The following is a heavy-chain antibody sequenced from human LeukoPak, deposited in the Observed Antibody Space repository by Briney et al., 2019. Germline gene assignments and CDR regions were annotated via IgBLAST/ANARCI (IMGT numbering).Heavy chain of an antibody. V-gene: IGHV4-39*07. CDR1: GGFISSSSYY. D-gene: IGHD2-15*01. CDR3: ARALRAATFDY. J-gene: IGHJ4*02. CDR2: IYYSGST. Sequence: SETLSLTCTVSGGFISSSSYYWGWIRQPPGKGLEWVGSIYYSGSTYYNPSLKSRVTISVDTSKNQFSLKLSSVTAADTAVYYCARALRAATFDYWGQGTLVTVSS.